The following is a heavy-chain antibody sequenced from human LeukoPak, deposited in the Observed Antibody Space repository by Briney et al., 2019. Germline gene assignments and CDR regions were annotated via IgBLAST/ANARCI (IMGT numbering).Heavy chain of an antibody. CDR1: GGSIRYYY. CDR3: ARVGPTDDYGDSHDAFDI. J-gene: IGHJ3*02. CDR2: IYYSVTT. Sequence: SESLSLTCTVSGGSIRYYYWSGIRQSPGEGLEWSGYIYYSVTTNYTPPLKSRVTISVDTSKHHFTPKVTSAPAAATAVYYCARVGPTDDYGDSHDAFDIWGQGTLVAASS. V-gene: IGHV4-59*01. D-gene: IGHD4-17*01.